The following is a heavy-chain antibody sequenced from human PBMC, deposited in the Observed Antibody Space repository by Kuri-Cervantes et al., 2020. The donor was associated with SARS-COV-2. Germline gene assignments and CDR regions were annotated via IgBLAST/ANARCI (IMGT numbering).Heavy chain of an antibody. CDR1: GFTFSSYS. CDR2: ISSSSSTI. V-gene: IGHV3-48*01. CDR3: ARDAPKGPSHFDI. Sequence: GESLKISCAASGFTFSSYSTNWVRQAPGKGLEWVSYISSSSSTIYYADSVKGRFTISRDNAKNSLYLQMNSLRAEDTAVYYCARDAPKGPSHFDIWGQGTMVTVSS. J-gene: IGHJ3*02.